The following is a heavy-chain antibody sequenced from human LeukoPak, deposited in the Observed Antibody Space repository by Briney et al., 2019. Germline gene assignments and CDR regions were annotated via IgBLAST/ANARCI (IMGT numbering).Heavy chain of an antibody. CDR3: ARQDNAMDV. D-gene: IGHD2-2*01. CDR2: ISHDGSQK. J-gene: IGHJ6*02. Sequence: GGSLRLSCAASGFTFSSYDIHWVRQAPGKGLEWVAIISHDGSQKYYGDSLKGRFTISRDNSRNTLYLQMNSLRGEDTAVYYCARQDNAMDVWGQGTTVTVSS. V-gene: IGHV3-30*03. CDR1: GFTFSSYD.